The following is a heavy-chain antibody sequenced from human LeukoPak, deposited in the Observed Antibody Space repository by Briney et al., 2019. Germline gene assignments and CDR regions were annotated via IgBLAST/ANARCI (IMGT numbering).Heavy chain of an antibody. CDR1: VDSLSSYY. CDR3: ARMYSGTYGGIDY. D-gene: IGHD1-26*01. Sequence: PSETLCLTCTVSVDSLSSYYWSWIRQPAGEGLEWIGRIYSRGSANYNPSLKSRVTMSVDTSRNRFSLKLTSVTAADTGVYYCARMYSGTYGGIDYWGQGSLVTVSS. CDR2: IYSRGSA. J-gene: IGHJ4*02. V-gene: IGHV4-4*07.